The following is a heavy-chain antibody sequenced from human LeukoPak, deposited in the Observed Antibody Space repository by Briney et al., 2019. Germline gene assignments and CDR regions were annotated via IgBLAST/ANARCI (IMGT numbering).Heavy chain of an antibody. Sequence: GSLSLSYAACGFTFSSYAMSWVRQAPGKGLEWVSAISGSGGSTYYADSVKGRFTISRDNSKNTLYLQMNSLRAEDTAVYYCAKYGTIVVVTAISYWGQGTMVTVSS. CDR2: ISGSGGST. J-gene: IGHJ4*02. V-gene: IGHV3-23*01. D-gene: IGHD2-21*02. CDR1: GFTFSSYA. CDR3: AKYGTIVVVTAISY.